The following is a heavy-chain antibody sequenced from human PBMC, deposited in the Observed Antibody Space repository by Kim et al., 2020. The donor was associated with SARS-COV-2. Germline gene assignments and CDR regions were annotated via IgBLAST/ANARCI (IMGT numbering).Heavy chain of an antibody. CDR2: INGGNGDT. V-gene: IGHV1-3*01. J-gene: IGHJ4*02. D-gene: IGHD2-15*01. CDR1: GYTFRSYA. CDR3: ARGIAVAATIDY. Sequence: ASVKVSCKASGYTFRSYAMHWVRQAPGQRREWMGWINGGNGDTKYSEKYQGRVTITRDTSATTAYMELSSLRSEDTAGYYCARGIAVAATIDYWGQGTLVTGSS.